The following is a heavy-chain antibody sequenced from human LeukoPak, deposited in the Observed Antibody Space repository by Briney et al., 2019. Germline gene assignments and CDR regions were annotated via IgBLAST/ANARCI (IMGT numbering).Heavy chain of an antibody. CDR1: GFTFSSYG. Sequence: GGSLRLSCAASGFTFSSYGMHCVRQAPGKGLEWVAVISYDGSNKYYADSVKGRFTISRDNSKNTLYLQMNSLRAEDTAVYYCARDVGYCSSTSCFSYFDYWGQGTLVTVSS. CDR2: ISYDGSNK. CDR3: ARDVGYCSSTSCFSYFDY. V-gene: IGHV3-30-3*01. D-gene: IGHD2-2*01. J-gene: IGHJ4*02.